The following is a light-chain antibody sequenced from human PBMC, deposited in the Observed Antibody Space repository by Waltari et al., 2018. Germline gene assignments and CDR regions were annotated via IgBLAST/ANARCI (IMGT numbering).Light chain of an antibody. CDR2: DVS. V-gene: IGLV2-14*03. Sequence: QSALTQPASVSGSPGQSITISCTGTSSDIGYYIYVSWYQQHPGKAPKLMIYDVSNRPSVVSNRFSVSKSGNTASLTISGLQAEDEADYYCSSYTTSSTVVFGGGTKLTVL. J-gene: IGLJ2*01. CDR3: SSYTTSSTVV. CDR1: SSDIGYYIY.